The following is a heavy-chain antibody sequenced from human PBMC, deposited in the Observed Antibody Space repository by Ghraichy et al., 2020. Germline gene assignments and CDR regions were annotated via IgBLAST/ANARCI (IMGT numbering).Heavy chain of an antibody. V-gene: IGHV1-69*13. J-gene: IGHJ6*02. CDR3: ARRAHSGYFESISYYYGMYV. Sequence: SVKVSCKASGGTFSNYAISWVRQAPGQGLEWMGGIVPIFGTANYAQKFQGRVTITADESTSTAYMELSSLRSEDTAVYYCARRAHSGYFESISYYYGMYVWGQGTTVTVSS. CDR2: IVPIFGTA. CDR1: GGTFSNYA. D-gene: IGHD3-22*01.